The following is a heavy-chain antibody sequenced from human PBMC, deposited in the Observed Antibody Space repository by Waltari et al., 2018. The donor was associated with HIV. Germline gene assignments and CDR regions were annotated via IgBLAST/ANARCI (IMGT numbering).Heavy chain of an antibody. CDR3: VRGPNWQLGGLDV. Sequence: QVQLEQWGAGLVKPSETLSVTCAVYNASFDSYYWTWVRQAPGKGLEWIGEVKYDGKRFYTPSLQSRASAFLDASKRQFSLRLTSATAADTAVYFCVRGPNWQLGGLDVWGRGTTVIVSS. CDR2: VKYDGKR. D-gene: IGHD1-1*01. V-gene: IGHV4-34*02. CDR1: NASFDSYY. J-gene: IGHJ6*02.